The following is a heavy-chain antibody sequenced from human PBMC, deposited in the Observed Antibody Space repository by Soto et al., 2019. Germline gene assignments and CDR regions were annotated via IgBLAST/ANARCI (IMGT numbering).Heavy chain of an antibody. CDR2: IYWHDDM. Sequence: GSGPTLVNPTQTLTLTCTFSGFSLTTIGVGVGWIRQPPGKALEWLASIYWHDDMRYSPSLKSRLTITKDTSKNRVVLTMTNMDPVDTATYYCARTYSSGWYAEGYYFDYWGQGTLVTVSS. CDR3: ARTYSSGWYAEGYYFDY. D-gene: IGHD6-19*01. V-gene: IGHV2-5*01. CDR1: GFSLTTIGVG. J-gene: IGHJ4*02.